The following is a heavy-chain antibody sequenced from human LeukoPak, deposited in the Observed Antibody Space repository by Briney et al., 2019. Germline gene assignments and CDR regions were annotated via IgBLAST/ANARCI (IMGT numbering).Heavy chain of an antibody. D-gene: IGHD6-6*01. CDR2: IYPGDSDT. Sequence: GGSLKISCKGSGYSFTSYWIGWVRQMPGKGLEWMGIIYPGDSDTRYSPSFQGQVTISADKSISTAYLQWSSLKASDTAMYYCARRNSSSSGINWFDPWGQGTLVTVSS. V-gene: IGHV5-51*01. J-gene: IGHJ5*02. CDR1: GYSFTSYW. CDR3: ARRNSSSSGINWFDP.